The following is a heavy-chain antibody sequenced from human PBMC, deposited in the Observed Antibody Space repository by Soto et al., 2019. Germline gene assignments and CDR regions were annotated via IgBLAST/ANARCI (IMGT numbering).Heavy chain of an antibody. Sequence: QVQLQQWGAGLLKPSETLSLTCAVYGGSFSAYDWTWIRQPPGTGLEWIGEINHSGSTNYNPSLKSRVTISVDTSKNQFSLKPTSVTAADTAVYYCARDKITGLFDYWGQGTLVTVSS. CDR3: ARDKITGLFDY. V-gene: IGHV4-34*01. J-gene: IGHJ4*02. D-gene: IGHD2-8*02. CDR1: GGSFSAYD. CDR2: INHSGST.